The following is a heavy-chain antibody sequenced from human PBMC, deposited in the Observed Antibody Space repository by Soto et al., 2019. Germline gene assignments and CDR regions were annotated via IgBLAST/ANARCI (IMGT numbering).Heavy chain of an antibody. V-gene: IGHV4-30-2*01. Sequence: LQLQESGAGLVKPSQTLSLTCAVSGGSISSGGYSWSWIRQPPGKGLEWIGYIYHSGSTYSNPSPKSRLTISIDSSKTQFTLKLSSVTAADTAVYSCARGHDSNDNWGQGTLVTVSS. CDR1: GGSISSGGYS. CDR3: ARGHDSNDN. D-gene: IGHD3-22*01. J-gene: IGHJ4*02. CDR2: IYHSGST.